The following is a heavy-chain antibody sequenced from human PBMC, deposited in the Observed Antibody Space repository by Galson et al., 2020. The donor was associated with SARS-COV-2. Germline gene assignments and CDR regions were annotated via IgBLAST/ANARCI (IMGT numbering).Heavy chain of an antibody. CDR2: IHPADSDT. J-gene: IGHJ4*02. CDR1: GYRFTNHW. CDR3: ARLTVYGGQYDL. V-gene: IGHV5-51*01. Sequence: GGSLRLSCKASGYRFTNHWIAWVRQMSGKGLEWMGFIHPADSDTRYRPSLQGHVTISVDKSTNTAYLQWNSLKASDTATYYCARLTVYGGQYDLWGQGTLVTGSS. D-gene: IGHD3-10*01.